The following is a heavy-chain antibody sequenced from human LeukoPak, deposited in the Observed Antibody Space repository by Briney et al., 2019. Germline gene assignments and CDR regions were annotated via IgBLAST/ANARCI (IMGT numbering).Heavy chain of an antibody. CDR1: GGTFSSYA. Sequence: SVKVSCKASGGTFSSYAISWVRQAPGLGLEWMGGIIPIFGTANYAQKFQGRVTITTDESTSTAYMELSSLRSEDTAVYYCARGPAHDYSNFYYYYMDVWGKGTTVTVSS. D-gene: IGHD4-11*01. J-gene: IGHJ6*03. CDR2: IIPIFGTA. CDR3: ARGPAHDYSNFYYYYMDV. V-gene: IGHV1-69*05.